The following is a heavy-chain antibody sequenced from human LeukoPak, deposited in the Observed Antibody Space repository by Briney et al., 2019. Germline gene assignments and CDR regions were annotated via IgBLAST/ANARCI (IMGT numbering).Heavy chain of an antibody. D-gene: IGHD2-15*01. V-gene: IGHV3-7*01. Sequence: GGSLRLSCTASGFTFSRYWMSWVRQAPGKGLEWVANINEDGNKKYYVDSVKGRFTISRDNAKNSLYLQMNSLRAEDTAVYYCARDGLAAATLHWCFDLWGRGTLVTVSS. CDR1: GFTFSRYW. CDR3: ARDGLAAATLHWCFDL. CDR2: INEDGNKK. J-gene: IGHJ2*01.